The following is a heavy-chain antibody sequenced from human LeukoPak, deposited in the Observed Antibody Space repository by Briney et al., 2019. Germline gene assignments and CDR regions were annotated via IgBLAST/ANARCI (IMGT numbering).Heavy chain of an antibody. Sequence: GGSLRLSCTDSGLSFSQYAINWVRQAPGKGLEWVSVIGGNGGTTHYAEPVKGRFTISRDNSKNTVSLQMNNLRAEDSALYYCATAYWRTGMALDFWGQGTLVTVSS. V-gene: IGHV3-23*01. CDR3: ATAYWRTGMALDF. J-gene: IGHJ4*02. CDR1: GLSFSQYA. D-gene: IGHD2-15*01. CDR2: IGGNGGTT.